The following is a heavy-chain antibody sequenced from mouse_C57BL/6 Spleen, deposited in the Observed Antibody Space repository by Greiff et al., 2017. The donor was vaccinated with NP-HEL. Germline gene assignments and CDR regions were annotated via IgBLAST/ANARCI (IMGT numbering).Heavy chain of an antibody. Sequence: EVQGVESGEGLVKPGGSLKLSCAASGFTFSSYAMSWVRQTPEKRLEWVAYISSGGDYIYYADTVKGRFTISRDNARNTLYLQMSSLKSEDTAMYYCTRAPIGGLHHYYAMDDWGQGTSVTVSS. CDR3: TRAPIGGLHHYYAMDD. D-gene: IGHD2-1*01. V-gene: IGHV5-9-1*02. CDR2: ISSGGDYI. CDR1: GFTFSSYA. J-gene: IGHJ4*01.